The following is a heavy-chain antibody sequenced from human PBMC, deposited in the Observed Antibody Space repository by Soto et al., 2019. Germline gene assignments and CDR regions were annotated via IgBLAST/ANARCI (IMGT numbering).Heavy chain of an antibody. V-gene: IGHV3-33*01. D-gene: IGHD3-3*01. Sequence: GGSLRLSCAASGFTFSSYGMHWVRQAPGKGLEWVAVIWYDGSNKYYADSVKGRFTISRANSKSTLYLQMNSLRAEETGVYYCAGDTAGEEGERITIFGVVTYFYGIDGWGQGTTVTVSS. CDR1: GFTFSSYG. CDR3: AGDTAGEEGERITIFGVVTYFYGIDG. J-gene: IGHJ6*02. CDR2: IWYDGSNK.